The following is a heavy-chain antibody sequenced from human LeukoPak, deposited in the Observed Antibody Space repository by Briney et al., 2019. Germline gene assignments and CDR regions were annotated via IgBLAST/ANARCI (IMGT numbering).Heavy chain of an antibody. V-gene: IGHV3-23*01. CDR2: ISGSGGST. CDR3: AKASLLRGYSYGYGEPFDY. J-gene: IGHJ4*02. Sequence: GGSLRLSCAASGFTFSYYYMSWVRQAPGKGLEWVSAISGSGGSTYYADSVKGRFTISRDNSKNTLYLQMNSLRAEDTAVYYCAKASLLRGYSYGYGEPFDYWGQGTLVTVSS. CDR1: GFTFSYYY. D-gene: IGHD5-18*01.